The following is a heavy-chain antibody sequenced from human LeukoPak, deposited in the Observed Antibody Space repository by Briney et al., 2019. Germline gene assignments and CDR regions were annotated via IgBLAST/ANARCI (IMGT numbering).Heavy chain of an antibody. V-gene: IGHV1-18*01. CDR1: GYTCTSYG. CDR2: ITAYNDNT. Sequence: ASVKVSCKASGYTCTSYGISWVRQAPGQGLEWMGRITAYNDNTNYAQKLQGRVTMTTDTSTSTAYMELRSLRSDDTAVYYCARVLLWFGEPSHIDYWGQGTLVTASS. CDR3: ARVLLWFGEPSHIDY. D-gene: IGHD3-10*01. J-gene: IGHJ4*02.